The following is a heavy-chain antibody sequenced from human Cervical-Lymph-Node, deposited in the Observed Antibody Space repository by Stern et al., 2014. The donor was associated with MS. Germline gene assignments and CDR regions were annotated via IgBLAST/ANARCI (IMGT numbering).Heavy chain of an antibody. J-gene: IGHJ4*02. CDR2: IYPGDSDT. CDR1: GYNFTTYW. Sequence: QLVQSGAEVKKPGESLKISCQGSGYNFTTYWIGWVRQMPGKGLEWMGIIYPGDSDTRYSPSFQGQVTISVDQSTRTAYLQWTSLKASDTAVYYCARHEGSTWYSDYWGQGTLVTVSS. CDR3: ARHEGSTWYSDY. D-gene: IGHD6-13*01. V-gene: IGHV5-51*01.